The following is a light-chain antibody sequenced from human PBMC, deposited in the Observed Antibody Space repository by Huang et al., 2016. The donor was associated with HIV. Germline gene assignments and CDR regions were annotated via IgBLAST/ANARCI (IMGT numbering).Light chain of an antibody. J-gene: IGKJ2*01. V-gene: IGKV1-39*01. CDR3: QQSYTTPIT. CDR2: SAS. CDR1: QSISTD. Sequence: DIQMTQTPYSLSASVGDRVNITCRASQSISTDLNWFQQKPGTAPKLLIYSASNLQSGVPSRFSGSGSGIDFTLTSSSLQPEDFATYYCQQSYTTPITFGQGTKLDIK.